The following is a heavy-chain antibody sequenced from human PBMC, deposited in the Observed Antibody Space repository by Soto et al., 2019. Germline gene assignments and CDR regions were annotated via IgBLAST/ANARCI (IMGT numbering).Heavy chain of an antibody. D-gene: IGHD3-3*01. CDR3: ARDSYYDFWSGGDYYYYYMDV. Sequence: PGGSLRLSCAASGFTFDDYTMHWVRQAPGKGLEWVPLISWDGGSTSYADSVKGRFTISRDNAKNTLYLQMNSLRAEDTAVYYCARDSYYDFWSGGDYYYYYMDVWGKGTTVTVSS. CDR1: GFTFDDYT. V-gene: IGHV3-43*01. J-gene: IGHJ6*03. CDR2: ISWDGGST.